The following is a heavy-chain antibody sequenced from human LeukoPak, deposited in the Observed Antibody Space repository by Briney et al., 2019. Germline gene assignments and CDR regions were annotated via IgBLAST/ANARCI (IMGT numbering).Heavy chain of an antibody. CDR1: GYTFTDCY. CDR3: ARDGGLDY. Sequence: ASVKVSCKASGYTFTDCYMHWARQAPGQGLEWMGRISPGSGDTNYAQKFQGRVTMTRDTSITTAYMELSRLRSDDTAVYYCARDGGLDYWGQGTPVTVSS. CDR2: ISPGSGDT. J-gene: IGHJ4*02. D-gene: IGHD2-15*01. V-gene: IGHV1-2*06.